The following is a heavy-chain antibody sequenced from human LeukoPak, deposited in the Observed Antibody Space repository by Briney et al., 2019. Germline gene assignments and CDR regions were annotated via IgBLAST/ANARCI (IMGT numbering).Heavy chain of an antibody. CDR2: IYYTGST. V-gene: IGHV4-61*10. Sequence: SETLSLTCTVSGGSISSGSYYWSWTRQPAGKGLEWIGYIYYTGSTNYNPSLKSRITMSVDTSKNQISLNLKSVTAADTAVYYCARGGYYDSGSNFKYWGQGTLVTVSS. CDR3: ARGGYYDSGSNFKY. J-gene: IGHJ4*02. D-gene: IGHD3-10*01. CDR1: GGSISSGSYY.